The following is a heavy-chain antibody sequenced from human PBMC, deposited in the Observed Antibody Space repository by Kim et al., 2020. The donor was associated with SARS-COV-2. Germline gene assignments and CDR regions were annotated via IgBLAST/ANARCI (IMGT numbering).Heavy chain of an antibody. V-gene: IGHV4-31*03. J-gene: IGHJ4*02. CDR2: IYYSGST. D-gene: IGHD3-22*01. CDR1: GGSISSGGYY. Sequence: SETLSLTCTVSGGSISSGGYYWSWIRQHPGKGLEWIGYIYYSGSTYYNPSLKSRVTISVDTSKNQFSLKLSSVTAADTAVYYCARARGIVVVNVAYYFDYWGQGTLVTVSS. CDR3: ARARGIVVVNVAYYFDY.